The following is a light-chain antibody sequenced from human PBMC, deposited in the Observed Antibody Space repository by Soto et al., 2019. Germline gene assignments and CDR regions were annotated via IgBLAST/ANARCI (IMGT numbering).Light chain of an antibody. V-gene: IGLV2-8*01. CDR3: TSYAGNNIYV. J-gene: IGLJ1*01. CDR1: SSDVGGYNY. CDR2: EVT. Sequence: QSALTQPPSASGSPGQSVTISCIGTSSDVGGYNYVSWYQQYPGKAPKLLIFEVTKRPSGVPNRFSGSKSGNTASLTVSGLQTEDEADYYCTSYAGNNIYVFGTGTKVTVL.